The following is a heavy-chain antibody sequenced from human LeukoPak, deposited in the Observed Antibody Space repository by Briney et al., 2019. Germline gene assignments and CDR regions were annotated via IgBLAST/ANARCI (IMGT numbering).Heavy chain of an antibody. CDR1: GGTFSSYA. CDR3: ARVTYYYDSSGYYHDAFDI. CDR2: IIPIFGTA. Sequence: GGSVKVSCKASGGTFSSYAISWVRQAPGQGLEWMGRIIPIFGTANYAQKFQGRVTITTDESTNTAYMELSSLRSEDTAVYYCARVTYYYDSSGYYHDAFDIWGQGTMVTVSS. V-gene: IGHV1-69*05. D-gene: IGHD3-22*01. J-gene: IGHJ3*02.